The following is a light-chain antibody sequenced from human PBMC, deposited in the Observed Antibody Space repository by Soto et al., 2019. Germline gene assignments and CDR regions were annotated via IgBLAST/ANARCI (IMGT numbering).Light chain of an antibody. CDR1: SSDVGGYNY. J-gene: IGLJ1*01. CDR2: EVS. V-gene: IGLV2-8*01. CDR3: SSYAGSNNV. Sequence: ALPQPPPASGSPGQSVTIPCTGTSSDVGGYNYVSWYQQHPGKAPKLMIYEVSKRPSGVPDRFSGSKSGNTASLTVSGLQAEDEADYYCSSYAGSNNVFGTGTKVTVL.